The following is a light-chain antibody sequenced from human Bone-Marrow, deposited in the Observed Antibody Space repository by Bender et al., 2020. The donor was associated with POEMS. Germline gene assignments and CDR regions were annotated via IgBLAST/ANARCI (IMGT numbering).Light chain of an antibody. CDR3: SSSTTPSTLF. J-gene: IGLJ1*01. Sequence: SALTQPASVSGSPGQSITISCTGTSSDVGSYNFVSWDQQDPGKAPKLIIYEGSKRPSGVSNRFSGSKYGNTASLTISGLQTKDEAHYYCSSSTTPSTLFFGTGTQFTVL. CDR1: SSDVGSYNF. CDR2: EGS. V-gene: IGLV2-14*02.